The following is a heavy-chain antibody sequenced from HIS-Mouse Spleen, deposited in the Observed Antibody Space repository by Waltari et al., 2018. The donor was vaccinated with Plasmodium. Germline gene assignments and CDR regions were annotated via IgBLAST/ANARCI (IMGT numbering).Heavy chain of an antibody. D-gene: IGHD6-13*01. V-gene: IGHV1-2*02. CDR3: ARVLGYKAAAGTFVEYFQH. J-gene: IGHJ1*01. CDR2: INPNSGGT. CDR1: GYTFTGYY. Sequence: QVQLVQSGAEVKKPGASVKVSCKASGYTFTGYYMHWVRQAPGQGLEWMGWINPNSGGTNYAQKFQGRVTMTRDTSISTAYMELSRLRSYATAVYYCARVLGYKAAAGTFVEYFQHWGQGTLVTVSS.